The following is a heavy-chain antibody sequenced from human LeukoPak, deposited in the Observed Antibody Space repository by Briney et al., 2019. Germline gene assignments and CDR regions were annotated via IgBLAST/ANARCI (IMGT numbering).Heavy chain of an antibody. CDR2: IYCSGST. J-gene: IGHJ6*03. Sequence: ASETLSLTCTVSGDSISSYYWSWIRQPPGKGLEWIGYIYCSGSTNYNPSLKSRVTISVDTSKNQFSLKLTSVTAADTAVYYCARVGTEYSSSSALYYYFLDVWGKGTTVTVSS. D-gene: IGHD6-6*01. V-gene: IGHV4-59*01. CDR3: ARVGTEYSSSSALYYYFLDV. CDR1: GDSISSYY.